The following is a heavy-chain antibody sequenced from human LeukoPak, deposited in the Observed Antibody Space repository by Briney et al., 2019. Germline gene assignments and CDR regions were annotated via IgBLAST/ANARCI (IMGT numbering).Heavy chain of an antibody. CDR1: GYTLTELS. D-gene: IGHD5-18*01. V-gene: IGHV1-24*01. Sequence: ASVKVSCKVSGYTLTELSMHWVRQAPGKGLEWMGGFDPEDGETIYAQTFQGRVTMTEDTSTDTAYMELSSLRSEDTAVYYCATRGYSYGYPDYWGQGTLVTVSS. CDR2: FDPEDGET. J-gene: IGHJ4*02. CDR3: ATRGYSYGYPDY.